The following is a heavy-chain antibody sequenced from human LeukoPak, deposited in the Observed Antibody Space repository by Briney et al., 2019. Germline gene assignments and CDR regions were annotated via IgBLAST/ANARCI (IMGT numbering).Heavy chain of an antibody. D-gene: IGHD6-13*01. CDR1: GFTFSSYG. Sequence: GGSLRLSCAVSGFTFSSYGMHWVRQAQGKGMEWEAFIRNDGSNKYYADSVKGQFTISRDNSKNTLYLRMNSLRAEDTAVYYFAKDLHIAPAGTYDYWGQGTLVTVSS. CDR2: IRNDGSNK. V-gene: IGHV3-30*02. J-gene: IGHJ4*02. CDR3: AKDLHIAPAGTYDY.